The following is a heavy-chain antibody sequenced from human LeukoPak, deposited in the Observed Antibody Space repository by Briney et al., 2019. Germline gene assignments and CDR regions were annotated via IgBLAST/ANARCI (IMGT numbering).Heavy chain of an antibody. CDR3: AKDARYCGATTCYLGGYYYYMDV. CDR1: GLSFNDHT. Sequence: GGSLRLSCAASGLSFNDHTMHWVRQAPGKGLEWVSLISWDAGSTYYADSVKGRFTISRDNSKNSLYLQMNSLRTEDTALYYCAKDARYCGATTCYLGGYYYYMDVWGKGTTVTVSS. J-gene: IGHJ6*03. V-gene: IGHV3-43*01. D-gene: IGHD2-2*01. CDR2: ISWDAGST.